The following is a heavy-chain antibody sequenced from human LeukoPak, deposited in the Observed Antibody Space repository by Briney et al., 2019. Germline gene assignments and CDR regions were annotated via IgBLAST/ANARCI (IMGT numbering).Heavy chain of an antibody. Sequence: GGSLRLSCAASGFTFSDYWRTWIRQAPGKGLEWVANIRRDGSEIYYVDSVKGRFTISRDNAKKSLHLQMNSLRAEDTAVYYCARDSWVTLDYWGQGTLVTVSS. CDR2: IRRDGSEI. CDR1: GFTFSDYW. D-gene: IGHD2-21*02. J-gene: IGHJ4*02. V-gene: IGHV3-7*01. CDR3: ARDSWVTLDY.